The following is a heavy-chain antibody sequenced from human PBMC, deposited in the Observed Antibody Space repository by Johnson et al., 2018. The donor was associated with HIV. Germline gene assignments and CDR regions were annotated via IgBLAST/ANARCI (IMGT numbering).Heavy chain of an antibody. CDR2: ISYDGSNK. CDR3: ARASVVVPFYAFDI. CDR1: GFTFSSYT. V-gene: IGHV3-30-3*01. D-gene: IGHD2-21*01. Sequence: QVHLVESGGGVVQPGRSLRLSCAASGFTFSSYTLHWVRQAPDKGLEWVAFISYDGSNKYYADSVKGRFTISRDNSKKTLYVQMNSLRAEDTAVYYCARASVVVPFYAFDIWGQGTMVTVSS. J-gene: IGHJ3*02.